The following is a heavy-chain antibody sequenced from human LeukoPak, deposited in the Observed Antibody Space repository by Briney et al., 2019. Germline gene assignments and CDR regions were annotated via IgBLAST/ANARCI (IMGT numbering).Heavy chain of an antibody. D-gene: IGHD6-6*01. J-gene: IGHJ4*02. CDR3: ARVDYSSSSFYFDY. Sequence: PGGSLRLSCAASGFTFSSYSMNWVCQAPGKGLEWVSSISSSSSYIYYADSVKGRFTISRDNAKNSLYLQMNSLRAEDTAVYYCARVDYSSSSFYFDYWGEGTLVTVSS. CDR2: ISSSSSYI. CDR1: GFTFSSYS. V-gene: IGHV3-21*01.